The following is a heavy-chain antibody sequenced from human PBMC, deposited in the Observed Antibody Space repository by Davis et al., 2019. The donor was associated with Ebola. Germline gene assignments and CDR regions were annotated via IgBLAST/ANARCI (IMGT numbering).Heavy chain of an antibody. J-gene: IGHJ6*03. CDR2: IYYSGST. V-gene: IGHV4-31*03. CDR3: ARDLRYDSSGYDYYFYMDV. CDR1: GGSISRGGSY. D-gene: IGHD3-22*01. Sequence: LSYTVSGGSISRGGSYWTWIRQHPGKGLEWIGYIYYSGSTYYKPSLKSRVTISLDTSKNQFSLNLYSVTAADTAVYYCARDLRYDSSGYDYYFYMDVWGKGTTVTVSS.